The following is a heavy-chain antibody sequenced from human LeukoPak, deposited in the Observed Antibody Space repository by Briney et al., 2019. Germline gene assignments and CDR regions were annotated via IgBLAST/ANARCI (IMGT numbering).Heavy chain of an antibody. V-gene: IGHV4-59*01. D-gene: IGHD6-6*01. Sequence: PSETLSLTCTASGGSISTYDWSWIRQPPGKGLEWIGYIYYSGSTNYNPSLKSRVTISVDTSKNQFSLKLSSGTTAGPAVYYFAGSSSSSRDGFDYWGQGTLVTVSS. CDR2: IYYSGST. J-gene: IGHJ4*02. CDR3: AGSSSSSRDGFDY. CDR1: GGSISTYD.